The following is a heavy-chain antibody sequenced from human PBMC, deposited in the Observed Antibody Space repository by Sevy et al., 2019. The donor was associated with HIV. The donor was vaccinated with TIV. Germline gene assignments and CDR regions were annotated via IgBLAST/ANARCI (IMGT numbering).Heavy chain of an antibody. V-gene: IGHV1-18*01. CDR1: GYTFTSYG. Sequence: ASVKVSCKASGYTFTSYGISWVRQAPGQGLEWMEWISAYNGNTNYAQKLQGRVTMTTDTSTSTAYMELRSLRSDDTAVYYTVRVPTYYDILTGEVFDYWGQGTLVTVSS. CDR3: VRVPTYYDILTGEVFDY. CDR2: ISAYNGNT. D-gene: IGHD3-9*01. J-gene: IGHJ4*02.